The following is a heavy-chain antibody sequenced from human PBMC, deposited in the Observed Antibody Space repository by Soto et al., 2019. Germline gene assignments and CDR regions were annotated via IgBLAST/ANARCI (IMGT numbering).Heavy chain of an antibody. Sequence: PGRSLRLSCAASGFTFSGSWMSWVRQAPGRGLEWVATMNQDGSQKYYVDSVKGRFTISRDNAKNSLYLQMNSLRTDDTAVFYCARRPGAYVDYWGLGTLVTVSS. J-gene: IGHJ4*02. V-gene: IGHV3-7*05. CDR3: ARRPGAYVDY. CDR1: GFTFSGSW. CDR2: MNQDGSQK.